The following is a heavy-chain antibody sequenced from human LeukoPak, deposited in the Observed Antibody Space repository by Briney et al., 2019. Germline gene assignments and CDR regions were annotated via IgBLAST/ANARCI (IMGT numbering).Heavy chain of an antibody. D-gene: IGHD3-10*01. CDR1: GYTFTSYG. J-gene: IGHJ4*02. Sequence: GASVKVSCKASGYTFTSYGISWVRQAPGQGLEWMGWISAYNGNTNYAQKLQGRVTMTTDTSTSTAYMELRSLRSDDTAVYYCARTSYYYGSGSSTFDYWGQGTLVTVSS. CDR3: ARTSYYYGSGSSTFDY. CDR2: ISAYNGNT. V-gene: IGHV1-18*01.